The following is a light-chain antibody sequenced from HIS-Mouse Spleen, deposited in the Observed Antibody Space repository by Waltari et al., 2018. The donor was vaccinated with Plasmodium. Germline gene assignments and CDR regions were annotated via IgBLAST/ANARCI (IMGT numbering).Light chain of an antibody. J-gene: IGLJ1*01. Sequence: QSALTQPASVSGSPGQSITISCTGTSSAVGGYNYVSWYQQHPGKAPKLMIDAVSNRPSGVSNRFSGSKSGNTASLTISGLQAEDEADYYCSSYTSSSTLDVFGTGTKVTVL. CDR1: SSAVGGYNY. V-gene: IGLV2-14*01. CDR2: AVS. CDR3: SSYTSSSTLDV.